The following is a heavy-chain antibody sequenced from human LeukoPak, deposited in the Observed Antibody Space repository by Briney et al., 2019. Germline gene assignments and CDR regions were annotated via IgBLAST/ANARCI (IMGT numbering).Heavy chain of an antibody. Sequence: ASVKVSCKASGYTFTSNAMNWVRQAPGQGLEWMGWINTNTGNPAYAQGFTGRFVFSLDTSVSTAYLQISTIRAEDTAVYYCARGPYSGMDVWGQGTTVTVSS. D-gene: IGHD4-11*01. CDR1: GYTFTSNA. V-gene: IGHV7-4-1*02. CDR2: INTNTGNP. CDR3: ARGPYSGMDV. J-gene: IGHJ6*02.